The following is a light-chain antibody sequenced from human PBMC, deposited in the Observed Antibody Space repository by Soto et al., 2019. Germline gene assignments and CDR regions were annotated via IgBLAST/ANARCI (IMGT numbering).Light chain of an antibody. J-gene: IGKJ2*01. CDR2: KAS. Sequence: DIEMTQSPSTLSASVGDRVTITCRASQNIRSWLAWYQQKSGRTPKLLIYKASNLDSGVPSRFTGSGSGTDFTLTISSLQPDDFATYHCQQYNSYPYTFGQGTKLEIK. CDR1: QNIRSW. CDR3: QQYNSYPYT. V-gene: IGKV1-5*03.